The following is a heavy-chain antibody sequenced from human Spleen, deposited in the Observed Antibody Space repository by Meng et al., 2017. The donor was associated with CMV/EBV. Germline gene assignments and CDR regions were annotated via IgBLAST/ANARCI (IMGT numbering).Heavy chain of an antibody. CDR1: GFTFSSYW. J-gene: IGHJ6*02. V-gene: IGHV3-7*01. Sequence: GGSLRLSCAASGFTFSSYWMSWVRQAPGKGLEWVANIKQDGSEKYYVDSVKGRFTISRDNAKNSLYLQMNSLRAEDTAVYYCARESITIFGVVTLYYYGKDVWGQGTTVTVSS. CDR2: IKQDGSEK. D-gene: IGHD3-3*01. CDR3: ARESITIFGVVTLYYYGKDV.